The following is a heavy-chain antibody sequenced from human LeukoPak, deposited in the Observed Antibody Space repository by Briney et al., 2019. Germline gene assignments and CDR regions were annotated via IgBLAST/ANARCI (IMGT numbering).Heavy chain of an antibody. Sequence: ASVKVSCKASGYTFTSYGISWVRQAPGQGLEWMGWISAYNGNTNYAQKLQGRVTMTTDTSTSTAYMELRSLRSDDTAVYYCARVVMITFGGVIHYGMDVWGQGTTVTVSS. CDR2: ISAYNGNT. V-gene: IGHV1-18*01. J-gene: IGHJ6*02. CDR3: ARVVMITFGGVIHYGMDV. D-gene: IGHD3-16*01. CDR1: GYTFTSYG.